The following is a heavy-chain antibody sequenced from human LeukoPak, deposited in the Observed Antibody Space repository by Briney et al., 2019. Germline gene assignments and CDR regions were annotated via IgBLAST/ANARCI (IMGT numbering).Heavy chain of an antibody. CDR3: ARGEPAAINPYYFDY. J-gene: IGHJ4*02. Sequence: PGRSLRLCCAASGFTFTSYAMHWVRQAPGKGLEWVAVISYDGSNKYYADSVKGRFTISRDNSKNTLYLQMNSLRAEDTAVYYCARGEPAAINPYYFDYWGQGTLVTVSS. CDR2: ISYDGSNK. V-gene: IGHV3-30-3*01. D-gene: IGHD2-2*01. CDR1: GFTFTSYA.